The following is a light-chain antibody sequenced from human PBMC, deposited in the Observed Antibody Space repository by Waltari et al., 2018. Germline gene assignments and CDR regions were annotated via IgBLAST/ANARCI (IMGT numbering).Light chain of an antibody. CDR2: SEI. CDR1: HSNIGANT. V-gene: IGLV1-44*01. Sequence: QPVLTQPPSASGTPGQRVTISCSGRHSNIGANTVKWYQQLPGTAPKLLSYSEIRRFSGVPDRFSASKSGTSASLAISGLQSEDEADYYCSTWDDSLSGVLFGEGTKLTVV. CDR3: STWDDSLSGVL. J-gene: IGLJ2*01.